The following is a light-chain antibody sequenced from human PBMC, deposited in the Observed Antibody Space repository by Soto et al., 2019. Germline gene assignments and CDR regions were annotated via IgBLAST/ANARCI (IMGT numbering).Light chain of an antibody. V-gene: IGKV1-39*01. CDR3: KQSFSPTQT. Sequence: IQMTQSPSSLSASVGDRVTITCRASQTISKYLAWYQQKPGKAPDLLIYDVSTLQSGVPSRFSGSGSGTDFTLTISSLQHEDFATYYCKQSFSPTQTFGQGTTGDIK. J-gene: IGKJ1*01. CDR2: DVS. CDR1: QTISKY.